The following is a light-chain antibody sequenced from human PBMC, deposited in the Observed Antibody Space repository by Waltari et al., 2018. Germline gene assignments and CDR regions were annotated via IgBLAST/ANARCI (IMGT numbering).Light chain of an antibody. Sequence: SYELTQPPSVSVSPGQTARITCSGDALPKQYAHWYQQKPGQVPVLVIYNDSERPSGIPERFNGSSSGTTVTLTIRGVQAEDEADYYCQSGDSSGVGVFGGGTKLTVL. CDR2: NDS. V-gene: IGLV3-25*03. CDR1: ALPKQY. CDR3: QSGDSSGVGV. J-gene: IGLJ3*02.